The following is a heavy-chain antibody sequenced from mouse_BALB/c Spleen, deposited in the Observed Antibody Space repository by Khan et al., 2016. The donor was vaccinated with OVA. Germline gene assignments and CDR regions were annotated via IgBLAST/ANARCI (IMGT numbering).Heavy chain of an antibody. CDR3: ARPPYFSYVLDY. CDR2: INTNTGEP. CDR1: GYTFTNCG. J-gene: IGHJ4*01. D-gene: IGHD2-10*01. Sequence: QIQLVQSGPELKKPGETVKISCKASGYTFTNCGMNWVQQAPGKGLKWMGWINTNTGEPTYADDFKGRFAFSLETSANTAYLQINNLKNEDTATYFCARPPYFSYVLDYWGQGTSVTVSS. V-gene: IGHV9-3-1*01.